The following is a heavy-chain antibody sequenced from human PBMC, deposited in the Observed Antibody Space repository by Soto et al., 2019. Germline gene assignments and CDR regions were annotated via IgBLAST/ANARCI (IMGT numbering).Heavy chain of an antibody. CDR2: ISYDGSNK. V-gene: IGHV3-30*18. J-gene: IGHJ4*02. CDR1: GFTFSSYG. CDR3: AKEAPPRDSSGYYLDY. Sequence: QVQLVESGGGVVQPGRSLRLSCAASGFTFSSYGMHWVRQAPGKGLEWVAVISYDGSNKYYADSVKGRFTISRDNSKNTLYLQMNSLRAEDTAVYYCAKEAPPRDSSGYYLDYWGQGTLVTVSS. D-gene: IGHD3-22*01.